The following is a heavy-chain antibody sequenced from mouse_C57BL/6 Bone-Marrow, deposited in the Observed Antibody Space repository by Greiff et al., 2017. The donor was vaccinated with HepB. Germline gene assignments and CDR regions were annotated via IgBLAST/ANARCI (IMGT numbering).Heavy chain of an antibody. CDR1: GFTFSDAW. CDR2: IRNKANNHAT. J-gene: IGHJ3*01. Sequence: EVMLVESGGGLVQPGGSMKLSCAASGFTFSDAWMDWVRQSPEKGLEWVAEIRNKANNHATYYAESVKGRFTISRDDSKSSVYLQMNSLRAEDTGIYYCTRRRGYDYDTWFAYWGQGTLVTVSA. D-gene: IGHD2-4*01. V-gene: IGHV6-6*01. CDR3: TRRRGYDYDTWFAY.